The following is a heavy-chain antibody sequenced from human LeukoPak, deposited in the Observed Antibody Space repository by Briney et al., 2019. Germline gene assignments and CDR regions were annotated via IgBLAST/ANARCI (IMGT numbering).Heavy chain of an antibody. D-gene: IGHD3-10*01. J-gene: IGHJ4*02. CDR2: VSFDGSLE. CDR1: GFTFRSYG. CDR3: ARPYYGSGSYRDPFDY. V-gene: IGHV3-30*13. Sequence: GGSLRLSCAASGFTFRSYGMHWVRQAPGKGLEWVAVVSFDGSLEYYADSVKGRFTISRDNSKNRLYLQMNSLRAEDTALYYCARPYYGSGSYRDPFDYWGQGTLVTVSS.